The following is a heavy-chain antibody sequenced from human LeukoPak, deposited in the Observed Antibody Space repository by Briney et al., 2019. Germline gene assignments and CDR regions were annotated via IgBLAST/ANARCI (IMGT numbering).Heavy chain of an antibody. D-gene: IGHD6-13*01. V-gene: IGHV3-23*01. J-gene: IGHJ3*02. CDR1: GFTFSSYA. CDR2: ISGSGGST. CDR3: AKDHFIAAAGTNAFDI. Sequence: GGSLRLSCAASGFTFSSYAMSWVRQAPGKGLEWVSAISGSGGSTYYADSVKGRFTISRDNSKNTLYLQMNSLRAEDTAVYYCAKDHFIAAAGTNAFDIWGQGTMVTVSS.